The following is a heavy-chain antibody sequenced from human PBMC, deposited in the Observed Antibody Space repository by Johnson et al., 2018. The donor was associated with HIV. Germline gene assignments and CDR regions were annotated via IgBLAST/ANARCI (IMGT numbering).Heavy chain of an antibody. CDR1: GFTFSNAW. Sequence: MQLVESGGGLVKPGGSLRLSCAASGFTFSNAWMSWVRQAPGRGLEGVGRIKRKRDGGTTDYAEPVKGRFTVSRDDSNNTLYLQMNSLKTEDTAVYYCTTDGRIPVAHHDAFDVWGQGTMVTVSS. CDR2: IKRKRDGGTT. CDR3: TTDGRIPVAHHDAFDV. J-gene: IGHJ3*01. D-gene: IGHD6-19*01. V-gene: IGHV3-15*01.